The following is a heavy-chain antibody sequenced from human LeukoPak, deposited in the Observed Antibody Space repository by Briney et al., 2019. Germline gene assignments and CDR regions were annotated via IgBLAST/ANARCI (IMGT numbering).Heavy chain of an antibody. CDR2: INPNSGGT. J-gene: IGHJ4*02. CDR1: GYTFTGYY. Sequence: GASVKVSCKASGYTFTGYYMHWVRQAPGQGLEWMGWINPNSGGTNYAQKFQGRVTMTRDTSISTAHMELSRLRSDDTAVYYCARAGYCSSTSCYDFDYWGQGTLVTVSS. V-gene: IGHV1-2*02. CDR3: ARAGYCSSTSCYDFDY. D-gene: IGHD2-2*01.